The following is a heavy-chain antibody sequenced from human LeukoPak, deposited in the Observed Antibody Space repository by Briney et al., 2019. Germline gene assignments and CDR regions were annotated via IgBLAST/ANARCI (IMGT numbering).Heavy chain of an antibody. CDR1: GFTFGDYW. V-gene: IGHV3-74*01. CDR2: INGDERSR. CDR3: ARDRAERNWTYHTLFDS. D-gene: IGHD1-7*01. Sequence: PGGSLRLSCEVSGFTFGDYWMHWVRQPPGKGLVWVSRINGDERSRAYVDSVKGRFTISRDNSKNTLYLQMNSLRVEDTGTYYCARDRAERNWTYHTLFDSWGQGTPVIVSS. J-gene: IGHJ4*02.